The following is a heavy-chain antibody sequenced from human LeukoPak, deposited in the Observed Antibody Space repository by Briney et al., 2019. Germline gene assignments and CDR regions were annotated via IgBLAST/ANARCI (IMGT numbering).Heavy chain of an antibody. CDR2: INPNSGAT. D-gene: IGHD6-13*01. J-gene: IGHJ4*02. CDR3: ARDRAHSSSWYSSTYGSYYFDY. V-gene: IGHV1-2*02. CDR1: GYTFTDYY. Sequence: GASAKVSCKASGYTFTDYYVHWVRQAPGQGLEWMGWINPNSGATNYAQKFQDRVTMTRDTSISTAYMELNSLTSDDTAVYYCARDRAHSSSWYSSTYGSYYFDYWGQGALVTVSS.